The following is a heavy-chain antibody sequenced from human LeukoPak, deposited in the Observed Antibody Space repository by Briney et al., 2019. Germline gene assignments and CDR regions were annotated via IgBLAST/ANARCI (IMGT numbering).Heavy chain of an antibody. V-gene: IGHV3-23*01. CDR3: AKYGDYEFAAFDI. CDR2: ITKGGDST. Sequence: GGSLRLSCAASGFMFSNSAMSWVRQAPGKGLEWVSAITKGGDSTEYADSVKGRFTISRDNSKNTLFLQMNSLRAEDTAVYYCAKYGDYEFAAFDIWGQGTMVTVSS. CDR1: GFMFSNSA. J-gene: IGHJ3*02. D-gene: IGHD4-17*01.